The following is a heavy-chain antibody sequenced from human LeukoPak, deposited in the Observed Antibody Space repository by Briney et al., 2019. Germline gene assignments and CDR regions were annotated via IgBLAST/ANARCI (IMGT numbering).Heavy chain of an antibody. J-gene: IGHJ3*02. CDR1: GFTFSSYS. CDR3: ARDKLPYYYGSGSYLDAFDI. V-gene: IGHV3-21*01. D-gene: IGHD3-10*01. CDR2: ISSSSSYI. Sequence: GGSLRLSCAASGFTFSSYSMNWVRQAPGKGLEWVSSISSSSSYIYYADSVKGRFTISRDNAKKSLYLQLNSLRAEDTAVYYCARDKLPYYYGSGSYLDAFDIWGQGTMVTVSS.